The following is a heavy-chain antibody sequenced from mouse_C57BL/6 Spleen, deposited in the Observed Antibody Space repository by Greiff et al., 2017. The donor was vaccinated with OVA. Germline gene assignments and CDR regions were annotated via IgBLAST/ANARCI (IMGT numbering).Heavy chain of an antibody. CDR2: INPSTGGT. V-gene: IGHV1-42*01. D-gene: IGHD3-2*02. CDR3: ARGTAQATFPY. CDR1: GYSFTGYY. Sequence: EVQLQQSGPELVKPGASVKISCKASGYSFTGYYMNWVKQSPEKSLEWIGEINPSTGGTTYNQKFKAKATLTVDKSSSTAYMQLKSLTSEDSAVYYCARGTAQATFPYWGQGTLVTVSA. J-gene: IGHJ3*01.